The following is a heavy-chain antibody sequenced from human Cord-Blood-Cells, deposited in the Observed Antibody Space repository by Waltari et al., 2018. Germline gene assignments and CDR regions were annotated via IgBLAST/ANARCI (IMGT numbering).Heavy chain of an antibody. CDR1: GGSFSGYY. Sequence: QVQLQQWGAGLLKPSETLSLTCAVYGGSFSGYYWSWIRQPPGKGLEWIGEINHNGSTEHNPSLKSRVTISVGTSKNKFSQKLSSVTAADTAVYYCAGAPYGSGLDYWGQGTLVTVSS. CDR2: INHNGST. J-gene: IGHJ4*02. CDR3: AGAPYGSGLDY. D-gene: IGHD3-10*01. V-gene: IGHV4-34*01.